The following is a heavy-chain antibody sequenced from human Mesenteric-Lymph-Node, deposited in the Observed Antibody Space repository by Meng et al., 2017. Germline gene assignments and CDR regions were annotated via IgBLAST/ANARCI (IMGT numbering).Heavy chain of an antibody. D-gene: IGHD3-16*01. Sequence: ESLKLSCTVSGYSISNVYYWNWIRQSPGTGLECIGSIYPSGTTFLNPSLKSRVALSVDASKNHFPLTLSSVTAADTAVYYCARGLLLGFGSSDYYFDYWGQGTLVTVSS. J-gene: IGHJ4*02. CDR2: IYPSGTT. CDR1: GYSISNVYY. CDR3: ARGLLLGFGSSDYYFDY. V-gene: IGHV4-38-2*02.